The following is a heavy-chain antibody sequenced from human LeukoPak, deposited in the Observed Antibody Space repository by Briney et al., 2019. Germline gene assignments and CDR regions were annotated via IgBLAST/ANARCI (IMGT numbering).Heavy chain of an antibody. D-gene: IGHD2-2*01. Sequence: GESLKISCKGSGYIFTTSWIGWVRQMPGKGLEWMGIIYPADSDTRYSPSFQGQVTISADKSISTAYLQWSSLKASDTAMYYCASYCTSTSCGLGSYYFDYWGQGTLVTVSS. J-gene: IGHJ4*02. CDR3: ASYCTSTSCGLGSYYFDY. CDR1: GYIFTTSW. CDR2: IYPADSDT. V-gene: IGHV5-51*01.